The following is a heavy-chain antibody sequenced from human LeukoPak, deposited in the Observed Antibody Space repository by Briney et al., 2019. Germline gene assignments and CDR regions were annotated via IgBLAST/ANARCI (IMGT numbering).Heavy chain of an antibody. V-gene: IGHV4-34*01. CDR1: GGSFSGNY. CDR2: INHSGST. Sequence: SETLSLTCAVYGGSFSGNYWSSIRQPPGKGLEWIGEINHSGSTNYNPSLKSRVTISVDTSKNQFSLKLSSVTAADTAVYYCARGRNRITMVRGVIIPYYFDYWGQGTLVTVSS. CDR3: ARGRNRITMVRGVIIPYYFDY. J-gene: IGHJ4*02. D-gene: IGHD3-10*01.